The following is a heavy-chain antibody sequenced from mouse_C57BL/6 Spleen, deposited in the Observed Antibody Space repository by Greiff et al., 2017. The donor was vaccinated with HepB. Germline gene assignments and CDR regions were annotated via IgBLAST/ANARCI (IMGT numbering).Heavy chain of an antibody. V-gene: IGHV1-80*01. D-gene: IGHD1-1*01. Sequence: QVQLQQSGAELVKPGASVKISCKASANAFRSYWMNWVQQRPGKGLEWIGQFYPVDGDTNYNGKFKGNATLTAAKSSSTAYMQLSSLTSEYSAVYFCARSYYYSRTRFAYWGQGTLVTVSA. J-gene: IGHJ3*01. CDR2: FYPVDGDT. CDR3: ARSYYYSRTRFAY. CDR1: ANAFRSYW.